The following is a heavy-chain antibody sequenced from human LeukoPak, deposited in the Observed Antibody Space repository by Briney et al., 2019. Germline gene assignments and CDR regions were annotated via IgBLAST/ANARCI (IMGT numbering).Heavy chain of an antibody. V-gene: IGHV1-8*01. CDR2: MSPKSGDT. J-gene: IGHJ4*02. CDR3: ARGPPNWGYDY. CDR1: GYTFTSYD. Sequence: GASVTVSCKASGYTFTSYDFNGVRQATGQRPEWMGWMSPKSGDTGYAQKFQDRVTMTRNTSISTAYMELSSLRSDDTAVYYCARGPPNWGYDYWGPGTLVTVSS. D-gene: IGHD7-27*01.